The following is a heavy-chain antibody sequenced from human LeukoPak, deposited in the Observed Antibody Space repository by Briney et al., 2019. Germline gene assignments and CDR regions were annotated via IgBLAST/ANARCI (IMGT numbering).Heavy chain of an antibody. D-gene: IGHD3-3*01. CDR3: AISRYDFWSGYIAGWFDP. V-gene: IGHV1-69*05. Sequence: SVKVSCKAFGGSFISEAISWVRQAPGQGLEWMGGIIPIFGTANYAQKFQGRVTITTDESTSTAYMEVSSLRSEDTAVYYCAISRYDFWSGYIAGWFDPWGQGTLVTVSS. J-gene: IGHJ5*02. CDR1: GGSFISEA. CDR2: IIPIFGTA.